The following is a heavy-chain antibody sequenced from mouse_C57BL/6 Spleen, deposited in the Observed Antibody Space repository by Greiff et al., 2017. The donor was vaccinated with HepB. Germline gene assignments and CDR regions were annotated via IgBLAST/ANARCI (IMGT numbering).Heavy chain of an antibody. J-gene: IGHJ1*03. CDR3: AREGITTVVAHWYFDV. CDR2: INPNYGTT. Sequence: EVQLVESGPELVKPGASVKISCKASGYSFTDYNMNWVKQSNGKSLEWIGVINPNYGTTSYNQKFKGKATLTVDQSSSTAYMQLNSLTSEDSAVYYCAREGITTVVAHWYFDVWGTGTTVTVSS. D-gene: IGHD1-1*01. CDR1: GYSFTDYN. V-gene: IGHV1-39*01.